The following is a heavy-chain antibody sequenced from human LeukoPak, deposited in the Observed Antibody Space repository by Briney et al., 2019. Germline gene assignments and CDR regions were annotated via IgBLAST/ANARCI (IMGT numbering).Heavy chain of an antibody. V-gene: IGHV3-53*01. D-gene: IGHD2-2*02. CDR3: ARDFTIYREVLDAFDI. CDR2: IYSGGST. J-gene: IGHJ3*02. Sequence: PGGSLRLSCAASGFTVSTNYMSWVRQAPGKGLEWVSVIYSGGSTYYADSVKGRFTISRDNSKNTLYLQMNSLRVEDTAVYYCARDFTIYREVLDAFDIWGQGTMVTVSS. CDR1: GFTVSTNY.